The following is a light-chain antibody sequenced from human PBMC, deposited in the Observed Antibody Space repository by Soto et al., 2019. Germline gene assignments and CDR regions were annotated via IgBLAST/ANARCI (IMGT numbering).Light chain of an antibody. V-gene: IGLV2-14*03. J-gene: IGLJ2*01. CDR2: DVN. CDR1: SSDIGAYNF. Sequence: QSALTQPASVSGSPGQSITISCTGTSSDIGAYNFVSWYQQHPGKAPKLMLDDVNIRPSGVSTRFSGSKSGNTASLTISGLQAEDEADYYCTSWTTSTTMIFGGETKVSVL. CDR3: TSWTTSTTMI.